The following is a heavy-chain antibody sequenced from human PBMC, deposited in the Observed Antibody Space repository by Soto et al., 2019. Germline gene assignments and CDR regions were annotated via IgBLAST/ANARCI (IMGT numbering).Heavy chain of an antibody. CDR3: AREPGRIAVAGFDY. D-gene: IGHD6-19*01. CDR1: GFMFDSYG. V-gene: IGHV3-33*01. J-gene: IGHJ4*02. CDR2: ILYDGSEK. Sequence: QVQLVESGGGVVQPGRSLRLSCVASGFMFDSYGMHWVRQAPGKGLEWVAIILYDGSEKYHADSVKGRFTISRDNSKNTLFLQMNSLRAEDTALYYCAREPGRIAVAGFDYWCQGTLVTVSS.